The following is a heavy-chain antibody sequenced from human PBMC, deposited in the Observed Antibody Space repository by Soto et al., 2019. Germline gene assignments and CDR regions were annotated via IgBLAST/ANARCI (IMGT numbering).Heavy chain of an antibody. V-gene: IGHV1-46*01. CDR2: IDPSGGST. CDR1: GYTFTSYY. J-gene: IGHJ4*02. CDR3: ARRRSYSGGASAFYFDY. Sequence: ASVTVSCKASGYTFTSYYLHWVRQAPGQGLEWMGIIDPSGGSTSYSQKFQGRVTMTRDTSTSTVYMEMSSLRSDDTAMFYCARRRSYSGGASAFYFDYWGQGTLVPVSS. D-gene: IGHD6-19*01.